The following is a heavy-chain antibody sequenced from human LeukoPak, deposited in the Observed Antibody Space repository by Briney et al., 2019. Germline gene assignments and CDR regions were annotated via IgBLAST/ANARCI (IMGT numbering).Heavy chain of an antibody. CDR3: ASGYYDSSGYDNWFDP. CDR1: GGSISSGGYY. Sequence: PSETLSPTYTVSGGSISSGGYYWSWIRQHPGKGLEWIGYIYYSGSTYYNPSLKSRVTISVDTSKNQFSLKLSSVTAADTAVYYCASGYYDSSGYDNWFDPWGQGTLVTVSS. CDR2: IYYSGST. D-gene: IGHD3-22*01. J-gene: IGHJ5*02. V-gene: IGHV4-31*03.